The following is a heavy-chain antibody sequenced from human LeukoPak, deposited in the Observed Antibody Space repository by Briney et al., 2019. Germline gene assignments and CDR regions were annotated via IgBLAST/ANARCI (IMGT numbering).Heavy chain of an antibody. V-gene: IGHV3-23*01. Sequence: GGSLRLSCAASGFTFSSYAMSWVRQAPGKGLEWVSAISGSGGSTYYAVSVKGRFTISRDNSKNTLYLQMNSLRAEDTAVYYCAKGKYYDYVWGSYRYYFDYWGQGTLVTVSS. D-gene: IGHD3-16*02. J-gene: IGHJ4*02. CDR2: ISGSGGST. CDR3: AKGKYYDYVWGSYRYYFDY. CDR1: GFTFSSYA.